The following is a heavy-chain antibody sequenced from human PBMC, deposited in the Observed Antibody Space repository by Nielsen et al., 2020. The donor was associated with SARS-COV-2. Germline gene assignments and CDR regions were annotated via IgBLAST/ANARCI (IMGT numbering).Heavy chain of an antibody. CDR3: ARQVRSSGWYSIAY. CDR1: GYSFTSYW. D-gene: IGHD6-19*01. J-gene: IGHJ4*02. V-gene: IGHV5-51*01. Sequence: KVSCKGSGYSFTSYWIGWVSQMPGKGLEWMGIIYPGDSDTRYSPSFQGQVTISADKSISTAYLQWSSLKASDTAMYSCARQVRSSGWYSIAYWGQGTLVTVSS. CDR2: IYPGDSDT.